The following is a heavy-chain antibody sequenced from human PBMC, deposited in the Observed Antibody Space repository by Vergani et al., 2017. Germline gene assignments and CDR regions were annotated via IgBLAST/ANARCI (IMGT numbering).Heavy chain of an antibody. CDR3: ARDLMYDYVWGSFHYYYMDV. CDR1: GFTFDDYA. CDR2: ISWNSGSI. J-gene: IGHJ6*03. Sequence: EVQLVESGGGLVQPGRSLRLSCAASGFTFDDYAMHWVRQVPGKGLEWVSGISWNSGSIGYADSVKGRFTISRDNAKNSLYLQMNSLRAEDTAVYYCARDLMYDYVWGSFHYYYMDVWGKGTTVTVSS. V-gene: IGHV3-9*01. D-gene: IGHD3-16*01.